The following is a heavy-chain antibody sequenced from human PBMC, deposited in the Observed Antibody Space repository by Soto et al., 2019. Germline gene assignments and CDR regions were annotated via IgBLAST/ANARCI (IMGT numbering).Heavy chain of an antibody. D-gene: IGHD5-18*01. V-gene: IGHV3-30*03. CDR1: GFTFSSYG. Sequence: LRLSCAASGFTFSSYGMHWVRQAPGKGLEWVAVISYDGSNKYYADSVKGRFTISRDNSKNTLYLQMNSLRAEDTAVHYCASQGADTAMSTSWIYYYYYGMDVWGQGTTVTVSS. CDR2: ISYDGSNK. J-gene: IGHJ6*02. CDR3: ASQGADTAMSTSWIYYYYYGMDV.